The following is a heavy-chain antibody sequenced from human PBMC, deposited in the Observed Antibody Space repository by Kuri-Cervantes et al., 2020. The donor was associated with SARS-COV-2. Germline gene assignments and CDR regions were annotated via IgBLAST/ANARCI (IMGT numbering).Heavy chain of an antibody. CDR2: IYHSGST. D-gene: IGHD5-18*01. J-gene: IGHJ4*02. Sequence: SETLSPTCTVSGGSISSGGYYWSWIRQPPGKGLEWIGYIYHSGSTYYNPSLKSRVTISVDRSKNQFSLKLSSVTAADTAVYYCARVGYSSGRHDYWGQGTLVTVSS. CDR1: GGSISSGGYY. V-gene: IGHV4-30-2*01. CDR3: ARVGYSSGRHDY.